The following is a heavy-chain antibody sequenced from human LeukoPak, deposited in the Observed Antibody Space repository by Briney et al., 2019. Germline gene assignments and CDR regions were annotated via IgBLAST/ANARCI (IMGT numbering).Heavy chain of an antibody. CDR3: AKDLLSVDNYFEY. V-gene: IGHV3-23*01. D-gene: IGHD5-12*01. Sequence: PGGSLRLSCAASGFTFSSYAMSWVRQAPGKGLEWVSGISGSGDIKVYADSVKGRFTISRDNSKDTLYLQMNTLRAEDAAVYYCAKDLLSVDNYFEYWGQGTLVTVSS. CDR1: GFTFSSYA. CDR2: ISGSGDIK. J-gene: IGHJ4*02.